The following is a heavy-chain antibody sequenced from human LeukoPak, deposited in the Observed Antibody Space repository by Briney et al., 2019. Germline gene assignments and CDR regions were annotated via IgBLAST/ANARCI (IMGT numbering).Heavy chain of an antibody. CDR3: ARRSTIFGVVTVAAGMDV. Sequence: PSETLSLTCTVSGGSISSSSYYWGWIRQPPGKGLEWIGTIYYSGSTYYNPSLKSRVTISVDTSKNQFFLKLSSVTAADTAVYYCARRSTIFGVVTVAAGMDVWGQGTTVTVSS. V-gene: IGHV4-39*01. J-gene: IGHJ6*02. CDR1: GGSISSSSYY. D-gene: IGHD3-3*01. CDR2: IYYSGST.